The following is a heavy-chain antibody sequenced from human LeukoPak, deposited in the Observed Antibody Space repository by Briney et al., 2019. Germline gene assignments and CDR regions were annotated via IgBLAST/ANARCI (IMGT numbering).Heavy chain of an antibody. J-gene: IGHJ6*03. CDR2: IYYSGST. CDR1: GGSISSYY. CDR3: ARDRKDYYMDV. V-gene: IGHV4-59*01. Sequence: PSETLSLTCTVSGGSISSYYWSWIRQPPGKGLERIGYIYYSGSTNYNPSLKSRVTISVDTSKNQFSLKLSSVTAADTAVYYCARDRKDYYMDVWGKGTTVTVSS.